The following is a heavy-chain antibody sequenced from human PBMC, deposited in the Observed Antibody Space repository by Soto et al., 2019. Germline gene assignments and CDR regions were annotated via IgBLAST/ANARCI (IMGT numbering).Heavy chain of an antibody. V-gene: IGHV1-69*06. CDR3: ARGVGYCSSTSCPIPDYYYGMDV. J-gene: IGHJ6*02. Sequence: SVKVSCKASGGTFSSYAISWVRQAPGQGLEWMGGIIPIFGTANYAQKFQGRVTITADKSTSTAYMELSSLRSEDTAVYYCARGVGYCSSTSCPIPDYYYGMDVWGQGTTVTVS. D-gene: IGHD2-2*01. CDR1: GGTFSSYA. CDR2: IIPIFGTA.